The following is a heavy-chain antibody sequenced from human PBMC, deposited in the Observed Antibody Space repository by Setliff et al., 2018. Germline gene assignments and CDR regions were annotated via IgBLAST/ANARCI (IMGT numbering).Heavy chain of an antibody. J-gene: IGHJ4*02. Sequence: GGSVRLSCAASGFTFVNYWMHWVRQAPGKGLVWVSGISPDGSTIYHADSVSGRFTISRDNAKNTVFLQMNSLRVEDTALFYCTTNLLDEWNYWGQGTVVTVSS. CDR3: TTNLLDEWNY. D-gene: IGHD2-15*01. CDR2: ISPDGSTI. V-gene: IGHV3-74*01. CDR1: GFTFVNYW.